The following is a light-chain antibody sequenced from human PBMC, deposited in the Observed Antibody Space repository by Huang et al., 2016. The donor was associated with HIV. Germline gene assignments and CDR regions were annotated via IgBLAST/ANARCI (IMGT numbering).Light chain of an antibody. V-gene: IGKV4-1*01. CDR1: QTILHNSNNLTY. Sequence: DIVMTQSPDSLAVSLGERATINCKSSQTILHNSNNLTYLGWFRKKPGQPPRLLIYWASTRASGVPDRFSGIGSATDFTLTIRSLQAEDVAVYYCQQYYSTPFTFGRGTKVEIK. CDR3: QQYYSTPFT. J-gene: IGKJ4*01. CDR2: WAS.